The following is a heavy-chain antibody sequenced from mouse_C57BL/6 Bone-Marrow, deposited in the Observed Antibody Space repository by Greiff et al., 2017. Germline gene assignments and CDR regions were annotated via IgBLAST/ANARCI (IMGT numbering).Heavy chain of an antibody. Sequence: QVQLQQSGAELVRPGASVTLSCKASGYTFTDYEMHWVKQTPVHGLEWIGAIDPETGGTAYNQKFKGKAILTADKSSSTAYMELRSLTSEDSAVYYCTRRRGSYAMDYWGQGTSVTVSS. J-gene: IGHJ4*01. CDR2: IDPETGGT. CDR1: GYTFTDYE. V-gene: IGHV1-15*01. CDR3: TRRRGSYAMDY. D-gene: IGHD3-2*02.